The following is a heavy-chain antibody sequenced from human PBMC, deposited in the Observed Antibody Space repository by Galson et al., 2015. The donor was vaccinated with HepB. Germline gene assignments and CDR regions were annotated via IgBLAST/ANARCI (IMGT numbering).Heavy chain of an antibody. Sequence: SLRLSCAASGFTFSSYGMHWVRQAPGKGLEWVAVIWYDGSNKYYADSVKGRFTISRDNSKNTLYLQMNSLRAEDTAVYYCTRGGRFTMIVVPGYWGQGTLVTVSS. V-gene: IGHV3-33*01. CDR2: IWYDGSNK. CDR1: GFTFSSYG. J-gene: IGHJ4*02. D-gene: IGHD3-22*01. CDR3: TRGGRFTMIVVPGY.